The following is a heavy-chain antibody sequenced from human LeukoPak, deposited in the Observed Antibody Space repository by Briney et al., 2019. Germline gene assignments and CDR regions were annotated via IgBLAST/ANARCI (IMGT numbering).Heavy chain of an antibody. CDR2: IYYSGST. D-gene: IGHD3-9*01. J-gene: IGHJ4*02. CDR1: GCSISSCSYY. V-gene: IGHV4-39*01. Sequence: SETLSLTCTVSGCSISSCSYYCGWIRQPPGKGLEWFGSIYYSGSTYYNPSLKSRVTISVDTSKNQYSLKLSSVTAADTAVYHCAVETGYYPGACEDYWGQGTLVSVSS. CDR3: AVETGYYPGACEDY.